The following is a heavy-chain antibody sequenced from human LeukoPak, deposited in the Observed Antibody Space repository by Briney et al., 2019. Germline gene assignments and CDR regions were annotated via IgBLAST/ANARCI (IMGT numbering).Heavy chain of an antibody. CDR2: ISSSSDSI. J-gene: IGHJ4*02. Sequence: GGSLRLSWAASGFTFSSYGMNWLRQAPGKRLEWVSYISSSSDSIYYADSVKGRFTISRDNAENSLYLQMNSLRDEDTAVYYCARAMRSGYDYWGQGTLVTVSS. D-gene: IGHD5-12*01. CDR3: ARAMRSGYDY. V-gene: IGHV3-48*02. CDR1: GFTFSSYG.